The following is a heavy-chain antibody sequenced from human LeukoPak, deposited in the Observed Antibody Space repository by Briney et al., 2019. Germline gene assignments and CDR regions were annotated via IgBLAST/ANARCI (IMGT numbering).Heavy chain of an antibody. J-gene: IGHJ4*02. CDR1: GFTFSSYA. D-gene: IGHD2-2*01. Sequence: GGSLRLPCAASGFTFSSYAMSWVRHAAGRGLEWVSTISGSGDTTYYADSVKGRFTISRDNSKNTVYLQMNSLRAEGTAIYYCARGVPALDYWGQGTLVTVSS. CDR3: ARGVPALDY. V-gene: IGHV3-23*01. CDR2: ISGSGDTT.